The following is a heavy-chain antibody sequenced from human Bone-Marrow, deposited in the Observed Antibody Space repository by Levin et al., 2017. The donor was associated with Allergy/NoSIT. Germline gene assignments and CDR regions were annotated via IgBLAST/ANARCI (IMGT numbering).Heavy chain of an antibody. J-gene: IGHJ4*02. CDR1: GFTFSSYA. D-gene: IGHD6-6*01. CDR2: ISGSGGST. Sequence: TGESLKISCAASGFTFSSYAMSWVRQAPGKGLEWVSAISGSGGSTYYADSVKGRFTISRDNSKNTLYLQMNSLRAEDTAVYYCAKGTSIAARPVVDYWGQGTLVTVSS. CDR3: AKGTSIAARPVVDY. V-gene: IGHV3-23*01.